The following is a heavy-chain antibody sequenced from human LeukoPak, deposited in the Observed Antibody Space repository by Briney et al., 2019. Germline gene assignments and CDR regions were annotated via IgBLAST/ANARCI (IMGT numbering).Heavy chain of an antibody. D-gene: IGHD1-1*01. CDR2: INSDGSST. Sequence: GGSLRLSCAASGFTFSSYWMHWVRRAPGKGLVWVSRINSDGSSTSYADSVKGRFTISRDNAKNTLYLQMSSLRAEDTAVYYCASLPGPLYYYYYYMDVWGKGTTVTVSS. J-gene: IGHJ6*03. V-gene: IGHV3-74*01. CDR1: GFTFSSYW. CDR3: ASLPGPLYYYYYYMDV.